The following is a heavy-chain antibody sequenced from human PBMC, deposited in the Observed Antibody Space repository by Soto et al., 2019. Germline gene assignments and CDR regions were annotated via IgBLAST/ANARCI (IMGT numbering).Heavy chain of an antibody. CDR2: IYYSGST. Sequence: QVQLQESGPGLVKPSETLSLTCTVSGGSISSYYWSWIRQPPGKGLEWIGYIYYSGSTNYNPSLKSRVTISVDTSKNQFSLKLYSVTAADTGMYYCARRSGTYYNWFDPWGQGTLVTVSS. CDR3: ARRSGTYYNWFDP. CDR1: GGSISSYY. J-gene: IGHJ5*02. V-gene: IGHV4-59*08. D-gene: IGHD3-10*01.